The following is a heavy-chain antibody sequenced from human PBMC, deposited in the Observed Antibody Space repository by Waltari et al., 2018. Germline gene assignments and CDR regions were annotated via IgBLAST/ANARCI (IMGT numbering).Heavy chain of an antibody. CDR3: ATADTSTGVYGGLDY. CDR2: LDPEDGET. Sequence: QVQLVQSGAEVKKPGALVKVSCKVSGYTLTELSIHWVRQAPGKGLGWMGGLDPEDGETIYAQKDQGRVTMTEDTSTDTAYMELSSLRSEDTAVYYCATADTSTGVYGGLDYWGQGTLVTVSS. J-gene: IGHJ4*02. V-gene: IGHV1-24*01. D-gene: IGHD6-13*01. CDR1: GYTLTELS.